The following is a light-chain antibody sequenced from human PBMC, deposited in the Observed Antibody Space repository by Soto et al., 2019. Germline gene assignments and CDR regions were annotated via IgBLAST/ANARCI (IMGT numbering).Light chain of an antibody. J-gene: IGKJ5*01. V-gene: IGKV3-15*01. CDR2: AAS. CDR1: HSVNSH. CDR3: QQYNQWSPIT. Sequence: MMMTQSPATLSVSPGERVTLSCRTSHSVNSHVAWYQQKPGQAPRLLIYAASTRAAGVPIRFSGSGSGTEFTLTITSLQSDDFAVYYCQQYNQWSPITFGQGTRLEIK.